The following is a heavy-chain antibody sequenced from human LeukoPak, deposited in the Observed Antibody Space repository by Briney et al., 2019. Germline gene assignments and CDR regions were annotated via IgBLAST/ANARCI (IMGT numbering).Heavy chain of an antibody. J-gene: IGHJ6*03. V-gene: IGHV4-4*07. CDR3: ARLKYYDSTGHSPGYYTDV. CDR1: GGSIINGY. Sequence: SETLSLTCTVSGGSIINGYWSWIRQHAGTGMECDGRIYVTRSTISNPSLQTRLSMSVDTSKIQFSLRLTLVAAAARVFFTFARLKYYDSTGHSPGYYTDVWGKGITVTVSS. D-gene: IGHD3-22*01. CDR2: IYVTRST.